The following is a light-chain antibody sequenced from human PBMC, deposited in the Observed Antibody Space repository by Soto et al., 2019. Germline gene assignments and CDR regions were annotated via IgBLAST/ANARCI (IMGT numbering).Light chain of an antibody. J-gene: IGKJ1*01. CDR1: QSVSGW. Sequence: DTQMTQSPSTLSASVGDTVTVTCRASQSVSGWLAWYQQKPGKAPKLLIYKASTLKSGVPSRFSGSGSGTEFTLTISSLQPDDFATYYCQHYNSYSEAFGQGTKVDIK. CDR2: KAS. CDR3: QHYNSYSEA. V-gene: IGKV1-5*03.